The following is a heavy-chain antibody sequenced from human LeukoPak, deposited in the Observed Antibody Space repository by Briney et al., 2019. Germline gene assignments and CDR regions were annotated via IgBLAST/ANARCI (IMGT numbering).Heavy chain of an antibody. Sequence: PGGSPRLSCAASGFTFSSYAMSWVRQAPGKGLEWVSAISGSGGSTYYADSVKGRFTISRDNSKNTLYLQMNSLRAEDTAVYYCAKDLRSKDIAVVGAAAIFDYWGQGTLVTVSS. V-gene: IGHV3-23*01. CDR3: AKDLRSKDIAVVGAAAIFDY. CDR1: GFTFSSYA. J-gene: IGHJ4*02. CDR2: ISGSGGST. D-gene: IGHD2-15*01.